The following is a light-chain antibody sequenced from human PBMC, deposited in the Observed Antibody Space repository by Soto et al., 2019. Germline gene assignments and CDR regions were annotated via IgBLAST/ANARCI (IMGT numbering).Light chain of an antibody. CDR2: EVN. V-gene: IGLV2-14*01. J-gene: IGLJ2*01. Sequence: QSALTQPASVSGSPGQSITFSCTGTSSDIGVYNYVSWYQQHPGKAPKLMIYEVNNRPSGVSNRFSGSKSGNTASLTISGLQAEDEADYYCSSYTTSSIPVVFGGGTKLTVL. CDR1: SSDIGVYNY. CDR3: SSYTTSSIPVV.